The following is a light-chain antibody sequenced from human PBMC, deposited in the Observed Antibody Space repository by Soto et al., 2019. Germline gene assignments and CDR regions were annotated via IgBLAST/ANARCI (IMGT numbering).Light chain of an antibody. CDR3: NSYAGSNSFV. CDR1: SGDVGGYNY. CDR2: EVN. J-gene: IGLJ1*01. V-gene: IGLV2-8*01. Sequence: QSALTQPPSASGSPGQSVTISCTGTSGDVGGYNYVSWYQQHPGKAPKLVIFEVNKRPSGVPDRFSGSKSGNTASLTVSGLQTDDEADYYCNSYAGSNSFVFGTGTKLTVL.